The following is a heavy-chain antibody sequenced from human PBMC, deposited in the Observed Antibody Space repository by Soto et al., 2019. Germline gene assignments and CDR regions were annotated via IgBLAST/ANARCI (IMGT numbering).Heavy chain of an antibody. CDR3: ARVNGGHDSGGNYMDV. CDR1: GGTLSSYS. J-gene: IGHJ6*03. CDR2: IITFVGKA. V-gene: IGHV1-69*08. Sequence: QVQLVQSGPEVKKPGSSVKVSCKTSGGTLSSYSISWVRQAPGQGLEWVGRIITFVGKANVAQQFQGRVTITADRSTDTTYRGLRRLTSDDTAVYYWARVNGGHDSGGNYMDVWGTGTPVTVSS. D-gene: IGHD5-12*01.